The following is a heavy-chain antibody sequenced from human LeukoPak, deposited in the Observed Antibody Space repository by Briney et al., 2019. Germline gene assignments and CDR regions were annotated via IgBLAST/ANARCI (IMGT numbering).Heavy chain of an antibody. V-gene: IGHV3-30*18. D-gene: IGHD3-10*01. CDR1: GFTFSSYG. J-gene: IGHJ4*02. CDR3: AKQEYFYASGTPPDY. CDR2: ISHDGSKK. Sequence: GGSPRLSCVASGFTFSSYGMHWVRQAPGKGLEWVAVISHDGSKKYYGDSVKGRFTISRDNSKNTVYLQMNSLRAEDTAVYYCAKQEYFYASGTPPDYWGQGTLVTVSS.